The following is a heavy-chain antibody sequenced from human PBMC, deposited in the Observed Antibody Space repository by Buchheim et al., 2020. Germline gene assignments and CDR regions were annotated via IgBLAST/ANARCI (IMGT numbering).Heavy chain of an antibody. CDR1: QFAFGDYA. Sequence: EVQLLESGGGLVRPRGSLRLSCAASQFAFGDYAMTWVRQAPGKGLEWVSTLSATGGTAYYADSAKGRFTVSRDNSENTLFLQLTSLRDDDTAVYYCAKGNTNYVGLQSDNWFHPWGHGTL. CDR2: LSATGGTA. J-gene: IGHJ5*02. CDR3: AKGNTNYVGLQSDNWFHP. D-gene: IGHD1/OR15-1a*01. V-gene: IGHV3-23*01.